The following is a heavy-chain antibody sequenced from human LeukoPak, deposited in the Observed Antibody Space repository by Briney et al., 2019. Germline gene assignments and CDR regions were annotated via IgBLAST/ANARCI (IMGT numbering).Heavy chain of an antibody. CDR3: ARGRLANCSSTSCFPHFDY. D-gene: IGHD2-2*01. V-gene: IGHV4-34*01. CDR1: GGSFSGYY. CDR2: INHSGST. J-gene: IGHJ4*02. Sequence: SETLSLTCAVYGGSFSGYYWSWIRQPPGKGLEWIGEINHSGSTNYNPSLKSRVTISVDTSKNQFSLKLSSVTAADTAVYYCARGRLANCSSTSCFPHFDYWGQGALVTVSS.